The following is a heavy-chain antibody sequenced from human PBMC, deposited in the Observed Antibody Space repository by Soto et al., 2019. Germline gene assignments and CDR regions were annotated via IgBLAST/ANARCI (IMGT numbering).Heavy chain of an antibody. CDR1: GYSFTSYW. CDR3: ARLEYCSSTSCYDGGWDYYYYGMDV. V-gene: IGHV5-10-1*01. D-gene: IGHD2-2*01. J-gene: IGHJ6*02. CDR2: IDPSDSYT. Sequence: PGESLKISCKGSGYSFTSYWISWVRQMPGKGLEWMGRIDPSDSYTNYSPSFQGHVTISADKSISTAYLQWSSLKASDTAMYYCARLEYCSSTSCYDGGWDYYYYGMDVWGQGTTVTVSS.